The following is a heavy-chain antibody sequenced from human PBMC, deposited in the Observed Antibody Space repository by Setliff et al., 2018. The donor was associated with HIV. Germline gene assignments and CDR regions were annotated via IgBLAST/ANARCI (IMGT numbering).Heavy chain of an antibody. J-gene: IGHJ4*01. V-gene: IGHV4-61*02. CDR2: IYTSGST. CDR1: GGSISSGSYY. D-gene: IGHD3-10*01. CDR3: ARFPTYYYGSGTDY. Sequence: PSETLALTCTVSGGSISSGSYYWSWIRQPAGKGLEWIGRIYTSGSTNYNPALKSRVTISVDTSKNQFSLKLSSVTAADTAVYYCARFPTYYYGSGTDYWGHGSLVTVPS.